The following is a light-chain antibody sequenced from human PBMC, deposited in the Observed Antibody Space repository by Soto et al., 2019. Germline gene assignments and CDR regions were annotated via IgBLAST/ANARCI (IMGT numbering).Light chain of an antibody. Sequence: DIVMTQSPDSLAVSLGESATINCKSSQRVLYSSNNKNYLAWYQQKPGQAPKLLSYWACTRESRVPDRFSGSGSVTDFALTISSLQAEDVAVYYCHQYYITPLTFGGATKVEIK. V-gene: IGKV4-1*01. J-gene: IGKJ4*01. CDR3: HQYYITPLT. CDR1: QRVLYSSNNKNY. CDR2: WAC.